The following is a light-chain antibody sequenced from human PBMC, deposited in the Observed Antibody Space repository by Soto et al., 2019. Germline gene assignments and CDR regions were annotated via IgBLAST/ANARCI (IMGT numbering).Light chain of an antibody. CDR3: SSFAGSSTFEV. CDR2: DVN. V-gene: IGLV2-14*01. CDR1: SSDVGAYNY. J-gene: IGLJ1*01. Sequence: QSALTQPASVSGSPGQSITISCTGTSSDVGAYNYVSWYQHHPDKAPKLIIYDVNNRPSGVSKRFSGSKSGNTASLTISGLQAEDEADYYCSSFAGSSTFEVFGTGTNLTVL.